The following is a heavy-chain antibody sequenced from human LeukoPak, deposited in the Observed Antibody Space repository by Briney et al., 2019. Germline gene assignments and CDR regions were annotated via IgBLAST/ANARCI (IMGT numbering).Heavy chain of an antibody. D-gene: IGHD3-22*01. CDR1: GFTFSDYG. J-gene: IGHJ4*02. V-gene: IGHV3-33*01. CDR3: ARGVDNYENSGAIDY. CDR2: IWYDGSNK. Sequence: PGGSLRLSCTASGFTFSDYGMHWVRQPPGKGLEWVAIIWYDGSNKTYEDSVKGRFTISRDNSKNTLYLQMNSLRAEDTAVYYCARGVDNYENSGAIDYWGQGTLVTVSS.